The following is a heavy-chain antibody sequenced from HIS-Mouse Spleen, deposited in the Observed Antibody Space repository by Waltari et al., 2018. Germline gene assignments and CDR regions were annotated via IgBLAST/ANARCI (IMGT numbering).Heavy chain of an antibody. J-gene: IGHJ4*02. Sequence: QVQLQQWGAGLLKPSENLSLTCAVYGGSFSGYYWSWIRQPPGKGLEWIGEINHSGSTNYNPSLKSRVTISVDTSKNQFSLKLSSVTAADTAVYYCARSKGYCSSTSCYYFDYWGQGTLVTVSS. V-gene: IGHV4-34*01. CDR2: INHSGST. CDR1: GGSFSGYY. CDR3: ARSKGYCSSTSCYYFDY. D-gene: IGHD2-2*01.